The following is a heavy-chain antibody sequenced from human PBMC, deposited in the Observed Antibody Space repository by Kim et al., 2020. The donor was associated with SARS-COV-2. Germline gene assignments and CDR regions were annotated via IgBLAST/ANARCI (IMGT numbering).Heavy chain of an antibody. J-gene: IGHJ4*02. Sequence: AQKLQGRVTMTTDTSTSTAYMELRSLRSDDTAVYYCASGDSGSYSYYFDYWGQGTLVTVSS. CDR3: ASGDSGSYSYYFDY. V-gene: IGHV1-18*01. D-gene: IGHD1-26*01.